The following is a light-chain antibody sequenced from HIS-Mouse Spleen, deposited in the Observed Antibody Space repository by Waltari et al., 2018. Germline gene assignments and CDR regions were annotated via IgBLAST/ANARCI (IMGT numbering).Light chain of an antibody. V-gene: IGLV2-23*01. J-gene: IGLJ2*01. Sequence: QSALTQPASVSGSPGQSITISCTGTSSDVGSYNLFSWYQQPPGKDPKLMIYEGSKRPSGVSNRCSGSKSGNTASLTISGLQAEDEADYYCCSYAGSSTVVFGGGTKLTVL. CDR1: SSDVGSYNL. CDR3: CSYAGSSTVV. CDR2: EGS.